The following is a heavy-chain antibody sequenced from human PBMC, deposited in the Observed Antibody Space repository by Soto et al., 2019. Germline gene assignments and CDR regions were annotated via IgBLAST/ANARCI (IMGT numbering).Heavy chain of an antibody. Sequence: GGSLRLSCAASGFTFSTYGMHWVRQAPGKGLEGVAVIWYDGSNQDYADSVKGRFTISRDNSKNTLFMQMNSLRVEDTAVYYCARDLRKQRYLDYWGQGTLVTVSS. J-gene: IGHJ4*02. CDR2: IWYDGSNQ. CDR1: GFTFSTYG. CDR3: ARDLRKQRYLDY. V-gene: IGHV3-33*01. D-gene: IGHD6-25*01.